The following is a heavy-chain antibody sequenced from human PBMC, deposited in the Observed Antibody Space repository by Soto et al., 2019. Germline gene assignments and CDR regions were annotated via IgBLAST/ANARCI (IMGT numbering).Heavy chain of an antibody. V-gene: IGHV4-39*01. Sequence: QLQLQESGPGLVKPSETLSLTCSVSGTSIRSSNYYWGWVRQPPGKGLEWIGSINYNRRTYQNPSLKRRATISIDTSENQFSLKLTSVTAADTAVYFCARLSGGRSVYFDPWGQGILVTVSS. CDR3: ARLSGGRSVYFDP. CDR1: GTSIRSSNYY. CDR2: INYNRRT. D-gene: IGHD2-8*02. J-gene: IGHJ5*02.